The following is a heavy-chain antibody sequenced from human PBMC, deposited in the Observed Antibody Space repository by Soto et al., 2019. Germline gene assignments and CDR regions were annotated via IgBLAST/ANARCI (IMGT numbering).Heavy chain of an antibody. Sequence: NPSETLSLTCTVSGGSISSGGYYWSWIRQHPGKGLEWTGYINYSGSTYYSPSLKSRMTISVDTSENQFSLKLSSVTAADTAVYYCARVSRFGSGTEYYYGMDVWGQGTTVTVSS. CDR3: ARVSRFGSGTEYYYGMDV. CDR1: GGSISSGGYY. J-gene: IGHJ6*02. CDR2: INYSGST. V-gene: IGHV4-31*03. D-gene: IGHD3-10*01.